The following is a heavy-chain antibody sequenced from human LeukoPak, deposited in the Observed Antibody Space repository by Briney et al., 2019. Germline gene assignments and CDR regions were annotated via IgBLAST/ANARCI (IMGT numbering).Heavy chain of an antibody. CDR1: GFTFSSHE. V-gene: IGHV3-48*03. CDR2: ISGSGDTM. J-gene: IGHJ4*02. D-gene: IGHD6-19*01. CDR3: ARGAVAGTPPVDY. Sequence: GGSLRLSCAASGFTFSSHEMNWVRQALGKGLEWLSYISGSGDTMYYADSVRGRFTISRDNAKNSLYLQMNSLRTEDSALYSCARGAVAGTPPVDYWGPGTLVTVSS.